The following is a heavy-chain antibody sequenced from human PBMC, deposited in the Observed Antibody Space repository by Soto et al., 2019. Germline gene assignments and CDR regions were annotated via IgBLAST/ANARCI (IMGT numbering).Heavy chain of an antibody. CDR2: IYYSGST. CDR1: GGSISSYY. J-gene: IGHJ4*02. D-gene: IGHD3-3*01. Sequence: SETLSLTCTVSGGSISSYYWSWIRQPPGKGLEWIGYIYYSGSTNYNPSLESRVTISVDTSKNQFSLKLSSVTAADTAVYYCARLDAGFWSGLIVYWGQGTLVTVSS. CDR3: ARLDAGFWSGLIVY. V-gene: IGHV4-59*08.